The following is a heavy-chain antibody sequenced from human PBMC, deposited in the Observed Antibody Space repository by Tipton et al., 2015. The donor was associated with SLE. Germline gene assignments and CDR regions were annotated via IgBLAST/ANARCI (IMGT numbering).Heavy chain of an antibody. CDR1: GGSFSGYY. V-gene: IGHV4-34*01. Sequence: GLVKPSETLSLTCAVYGGSFSGYYWSWIRQPPGKGLEWIGEINHSGSTNYNPSLKSRVTISVDTSKNQFSLKLSSVTAADTAVYYCARAPGLERSFYYYYYMDVWDKGTTVTVSS. D-gene: IGHD1-1*01. CDR3: ARAPGLERSFYYYYYMDV. CDR2: INHSGST. J-gene: IGHJ6*03.